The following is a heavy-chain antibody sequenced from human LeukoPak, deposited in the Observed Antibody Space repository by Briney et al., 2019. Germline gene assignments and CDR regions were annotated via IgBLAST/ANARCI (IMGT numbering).Heavy chain of an antibody. CDR1: GFTFKTFA. D-gene: IGHD1-26*01. V-gene: IGHV3-23*05. J-gene: IGHJ2*01. CDR3: AKDRTVGASYWYFDL. Sequence: GGSLRLSCVASGFTFKTFAMTWVRQAPGKGLEWVSTISNDKHYADSVRGRFTISRDSSKNTLFLQMNTLRAEDTAIYYCAKDRTVGASYWYFDLWGRGTLVTVSS. CDR2: ISNDK.